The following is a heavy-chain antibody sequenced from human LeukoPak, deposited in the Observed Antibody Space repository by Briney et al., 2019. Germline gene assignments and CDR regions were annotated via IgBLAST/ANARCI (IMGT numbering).Heavy chain of an antibody. CDR3: ATYSSSSGAIGY. V-gene: IGHV3-7*01. Sequence: GGSLRLSCAASGFSFSGYWMNWVRQAPGKGLEWVANIKQDGSVKYYVDSVKGRFTISRDNTENSLYLQMNSLRAEDTAVYYCATYSSSSGAIGYWGQGTLVTVSS. CDR2: IKQDGSVK. D-gene: IGHD6-6*01. CDR1: GFSFSGYW. J-gene: IGHJ4*02.